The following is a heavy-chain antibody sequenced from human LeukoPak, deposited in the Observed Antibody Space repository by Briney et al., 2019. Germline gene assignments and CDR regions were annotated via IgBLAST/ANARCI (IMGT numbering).Heavy chain of an antibody. CDR2: IKQDGSER. CDR3: ARDGGWYRDY. J-gene: IGHJ4*02. D-gene: IGHD6-19*01. Sequence: RPGGSLRLSCAASEFTFSSYWMSWVRRAPGKGLEWVANIKQDGSERNYVDSVKGRFTISRDNAKNSLYLQMNSLRAEDTAVYYCARDGGWYRDYWGQGTLVTVSS. V-gene: IGHV3-7*01. CDR1: EFTFSSYW.